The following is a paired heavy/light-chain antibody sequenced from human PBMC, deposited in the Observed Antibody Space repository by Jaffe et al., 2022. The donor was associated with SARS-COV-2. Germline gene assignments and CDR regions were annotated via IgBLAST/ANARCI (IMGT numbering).Heavy chain of an antibody. CDR2: IRSKGYGGTT. D-gene: IGHD4-17*01. CDR1: GFTFGDFA. CDR3: TRPRSEGTVNAFDI. V-gene: IGHV3-49*04. J-gene: IGHJ3*02. Sequence: EVQLVDSGGGLVQPGRSLRLSCTASGFTFGDFAMNWVRQAPGKGLEWVGCIRSKGYGGTTDYAASVKGRFTISRDDSESIAYLQMNSLKTDDTAVYYCTRPRSEGTVNAFDIWGQGTMVTVSS.
Light chain of an antibody. CDR2: WAS. CDR3: HQYYSTPL. CDR1: QSVLYNSNNKNF. V-gene: IGKV4-1*01. Sequence: DIVMTQSPDSLAVSLGERATITCKSSQSVLYNSNNKNFLAWYQQKPGQPPKLLIYWASTRESGVPDRFSGSGSGTDFTLTISSLQAEDVAVYYCHQYYSTPLFGGGTKVEIK. J-gene: IGKJ4*01.